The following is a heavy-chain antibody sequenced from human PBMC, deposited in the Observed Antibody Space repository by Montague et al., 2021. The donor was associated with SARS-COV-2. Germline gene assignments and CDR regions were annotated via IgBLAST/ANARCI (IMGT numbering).Heavy chain of an antibody. D-gene: IGHD3-3*01. Sequence: SLRLSCAVSGFTFSSYAMSWARQAPGKGLEWVSAISGSGGSTYYADFVKGRFTISRDNSKNTLYLQMSSLRAEDTAVYYCAKDQFVYDFWSGYGTIDYWGQGTLVTVSS. CDR3: AKDQFVYDFWSGYGTIDY. J-gene: IGHJ4*02. CDR1: GFTFSSYA. V-gene: IGHV3-23*01. CDR2: ISGSGGST.